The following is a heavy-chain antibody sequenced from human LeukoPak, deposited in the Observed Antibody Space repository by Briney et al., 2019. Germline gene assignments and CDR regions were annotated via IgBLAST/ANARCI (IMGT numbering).Heavy chain of an antibody. V-gene: IGHV1-2*02. Sequence: ASVKVSCKASGYTFTGYYMHWVRQAPGQGLEWMGWINPNSGGTNYAQKFQGRVTMTSDTSISTAYMELSRLRSDDTAVYYCARGPAFWELLFDYWGQGTLVTVSS. J-gene: IGHJ4*02. D-gene: IGHD1-26*01. CDR2: INPNSGGT. CDR1: GYTFTGYY. CDR3: ARGPAFWELLFDY.